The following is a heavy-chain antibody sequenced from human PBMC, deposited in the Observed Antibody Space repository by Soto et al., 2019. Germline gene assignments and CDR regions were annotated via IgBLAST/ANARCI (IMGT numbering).Heavy chain of an antibody. J-gene: IGHJ4*02. CDR3: AKGDYVWGSYPRKYFDY. D-gene: IGHD3-16*02. CDR2: ISYDGSNK. CDR1: GFTFSSYG. Sequence: QVQLVESGGGVVQPGRSLRLSCAASGFTFSSYGMHWVRQAPSKGLEWVAVISYDGSNKYYADSVKGRFTISRDNSKNTLYLQMNILRAKDTAVYYCAKGDYVWGSYPRKYFDYWGQGTLVTVSS. V-gene: IGHV3-30*18.